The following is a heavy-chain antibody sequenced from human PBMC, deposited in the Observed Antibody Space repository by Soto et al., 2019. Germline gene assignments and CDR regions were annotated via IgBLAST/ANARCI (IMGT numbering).Heavy chain of an antibody. CDR2: INSDGSST. CDR3: AREPEGGYYYYYYMDV. Sequence: PGGSLRLSCAASGFTFSSYLMHWVRQAPGKGLVWVSRINSDGSSTSYADSVKGRFTISRDNAKNTLYLQMNSLRAEDTAVYYCAREPEGGYYYYYYMDVWGKGTTVTVSS. J-gene: IGHJ6*03. CDR1: GFTFSSYL. V-gene: IGHV3-74*01.